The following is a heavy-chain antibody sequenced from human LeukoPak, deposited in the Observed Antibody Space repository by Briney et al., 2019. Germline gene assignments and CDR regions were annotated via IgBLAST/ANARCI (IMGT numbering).Heavy chain of an antibody. D-gene: IGHD3-3*01. J-gene: IGHJ4*02. V-gene: IGHV3-23*01. CDR1: GFTFSTYA. CDR3: AKADDFWSDFDY. CDR2: ICDSGANA. Sequence: GGSLRLSCAVSGFTFSTYAMSWVRQAPGKGLEWVSGICDSGANAYYVDSVKGRFTISRDNSRNTLFLQMNSLRAEDTALYFCAKADDFWSDFDYWGQGTLVTVSS.